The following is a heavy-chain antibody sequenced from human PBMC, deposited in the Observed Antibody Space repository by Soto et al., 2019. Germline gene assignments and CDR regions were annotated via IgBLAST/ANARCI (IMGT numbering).Heavy chain of an antibody. Sequence: QVQLVQSGAEVKKPGSSVKVSCKASGGTFSSYAISWVRQAPGQGLEWMGGIIPIFGTADYAQKFQGRVRITGDESTSTAYRELSSLRSEDTAVYYCASHYDSSGYYYRGLDYWGQGTLVTVSS. J-gene: IGHJ4*02. V-gene: IGHV1-69*12. CDR2: IIPIFGTA. CDR3: ASHYDSSGYYYRGLDY. D-gene: IGHD3-22*01. CDR1: GGTFSSYA.